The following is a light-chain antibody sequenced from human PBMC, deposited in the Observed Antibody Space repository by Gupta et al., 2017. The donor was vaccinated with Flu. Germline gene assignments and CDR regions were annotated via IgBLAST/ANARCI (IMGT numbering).Light chain of an antibody. J-gene: IGLJ1*01. CDR3: HSYTSTNTMFV. CDR2: EVN. CDR1: SSDVGGSNY. Sequence: QSALTQPASVSGSPGQSITISCTGTSSDVGGSNYVSWYQQHPGQAPNLIMYEVNNRPSGVPGRFSGSKSGTTASLTITGLEAEDEGDYYCHSYTSTNTMFVFGAGTKLTVL. V-gene: IGLV2-14*01.